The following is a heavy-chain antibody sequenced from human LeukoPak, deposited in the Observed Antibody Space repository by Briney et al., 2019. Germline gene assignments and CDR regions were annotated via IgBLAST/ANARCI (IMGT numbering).Heavy chain of an antibody. CDR2: ISAYNGNT. CDR1: GYTFTSYG. D-gene: IGHD2-21*02. Sequence: APVKVSCKGSGYTFTSYGISWVRQAPGQGLEWMGWISAYNGNTNYAQKLQGRVTMTTDTSTSTAYMELRSLRSDDTAVYYCARVIVYCGGDCYFRGWFDPWGQGTLVTVSS. J-gene: IGHJ5*02. CDR3: ARVIVYCGGDCYFRGWFDP. V-gene: IGHV1-18*01.